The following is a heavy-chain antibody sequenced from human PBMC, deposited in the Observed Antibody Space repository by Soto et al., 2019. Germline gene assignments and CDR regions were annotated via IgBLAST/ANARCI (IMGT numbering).Heavy chain of an antibody. CDR1: GGSISSSSYY. V-gene: IGHV4-39*01. Sequence: SETLSLTCAVSGGSISSSSYYWGWIRQPPGKGLEWIGSIYYSGSTYYTPSLQSRVAISVDTSKSQFSLKLNSVTAADTAVYYCARRTVNIRAFYSGLKTHCFDYWGQGTLVTVSS. D-gene: IGHD6-19*01. CDR3: ARRTVNIRAFYSGLKTHCFDY. J-gene: IGHJ4*02. CDR2: IYYSGST.